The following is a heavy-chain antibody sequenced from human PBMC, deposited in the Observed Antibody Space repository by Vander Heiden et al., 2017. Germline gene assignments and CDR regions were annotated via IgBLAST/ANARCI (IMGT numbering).Heavy chain of an antibody. V-gene: IGHV3-7*01. CDR1: GSTFTSSW. J-gene: IGHJ5*02. CDR3: ARRTFRTMVRGVINWFDP. Sequence: EVQLVESGGGLVQPAGSLRLSCAASGSTFTSSWVSWVGQGPGKGLEWEANRKQDGSEKYYVDAVKGRFTISRDNAKNSLYLQMNSLRAEDTAVYYCARRTFRTMVRGVINWFDPWGQGTLVTVSS. D-gene: IGHD3-10*01. CDR2: RKQDGSEK.